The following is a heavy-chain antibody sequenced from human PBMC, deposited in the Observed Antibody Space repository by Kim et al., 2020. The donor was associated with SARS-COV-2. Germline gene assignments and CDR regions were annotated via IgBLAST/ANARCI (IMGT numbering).Heavy chain of an antibody. Sequence: ADSVKGRFTISRNNAKNSLFLRMNSLRVEDTAFYYCAKDINDYGGNSFDYWGQGILVSVSS. J-gene: IGHJ4*02. D-gene: IGHD4-17*01. CDR3: AKDINDYGGNSFDY. V-gene: IGHV3-9*01.